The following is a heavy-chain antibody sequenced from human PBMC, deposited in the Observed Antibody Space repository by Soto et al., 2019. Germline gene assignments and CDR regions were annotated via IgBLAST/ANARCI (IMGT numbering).Heavy chain of an antibody. CDR1: GYTFNNYG. CDR3: ARCYCSVGSCYTCWHFDL. D-gene: IGHD2-15*01. Sequence: QVQLVQSGAEVKKPGASVKVSCKASGYTFNNYGISWVRQAPGHVLEWMGWIGPYNGNTDHAQNFKGRVTMTTDTSTNTAYMELRSLRSDDTALHYCARCYCSVGSCYTCWHFDLWGRGTLVTVSS. CDR2: IGPYNGNT. V-gene: IGHV1-18*01. J-gene: IGHJ2*01.